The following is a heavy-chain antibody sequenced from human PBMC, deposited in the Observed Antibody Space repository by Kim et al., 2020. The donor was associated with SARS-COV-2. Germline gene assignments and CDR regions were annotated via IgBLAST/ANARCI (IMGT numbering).Heavy chain of an antibody. V-gene: IGHV3-48*03. Sequence: SVKGRFTISRDNAKSSLSLQMNSLRAEDTAVYYCARSLYCSSTSCFYGMDAWGQGTTVTVSS. J-gene: IGHJ6*02. CDR3: ARSLYCSSTSCFYGMDA. D-gene: IGHD2-2*01.